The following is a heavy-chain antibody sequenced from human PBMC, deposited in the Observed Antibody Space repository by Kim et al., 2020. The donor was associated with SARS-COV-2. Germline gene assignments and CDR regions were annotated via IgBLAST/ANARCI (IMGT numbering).Heavy chain of an antibody. Sequence: SETLSLTCAVYGGSFSGYYWSWIRQPPGKGLEWIGEINHSGSTNYNPSLKSRVTISVDTSKNQFSLKLSSVTAADTAVYYCARGIPRGYDYVWGSYRHYYFDYWGQGTLVTVSS. D-gene: IGHD3-16*02. CDR1: GGSFSGYY. J-gene: IGHJ4*02. V-gene: IGHV4-34*01. CDR2: INHSGST. CDR3: ARGIPRGYDYVWGSYRHYYFDY.